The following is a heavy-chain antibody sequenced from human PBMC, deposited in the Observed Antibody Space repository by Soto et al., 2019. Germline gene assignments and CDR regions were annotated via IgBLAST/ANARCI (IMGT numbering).Heavy chain of an antibody. Sequence: LRLSCAASGFAFSDFYMSWTRQAPGKGLEWISYINGGGTTVFYADSVKGRFTTSRDNAQKSLYLQMDSLTSEDTAIYYCARDREPSVYHGLAVWGQGTTVTVSS. CDR1: GFAFSDFY. J-gene: IGHJ6*02. CDR2: INGGGTTV. CDR3: ARDREPSVYHGLAV. V-gene: IGHV3-11*01.